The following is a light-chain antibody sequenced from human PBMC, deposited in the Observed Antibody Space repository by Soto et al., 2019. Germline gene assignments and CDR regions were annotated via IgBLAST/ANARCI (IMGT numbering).Light chain of an antibody. Sequence: NFMLTQPHSVSESPGKTVTISCTRSSGNIASNYVQWYQQRPGSAPTTVIYEDNQRPSGVPDRFSGSIDSSSNSASLTISGLKTEDEADYYCQSHDSSYHVVFGGGTKVTVL. CDR1: SGNIASNY. CDR2: EDN. V-gene: IGLV6-57*04. J-gene: IGLJ2*01. CDR3: QSHDSSYHVV.